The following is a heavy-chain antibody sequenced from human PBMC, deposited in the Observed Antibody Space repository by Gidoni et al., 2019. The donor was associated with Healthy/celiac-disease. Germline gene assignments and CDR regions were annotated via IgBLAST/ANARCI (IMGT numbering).Heavy chain of an antibody. CDR2: ISYDGSNK. V-gene: IGHV3-30*18. CDR3: AKNRGLRLGELSY. CDR1: GFPFSSYG. Sequence: QVQLVESGGGVVQPVRSLRLSFSASGFPFSSYGMPWARQAPGKGLEWVAVISYDGSNKYYADSVKGRFTISRDNSKNTLYLQMNSLRAEDTAVYYCAKNRGLRLGELSYWGQGTLVTVSS. J-gene: IGHJ4*02. D-gene: IGHD3-16*02.